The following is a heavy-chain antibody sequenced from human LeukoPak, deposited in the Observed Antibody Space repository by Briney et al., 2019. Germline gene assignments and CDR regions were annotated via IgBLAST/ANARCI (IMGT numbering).Heavy chain of an antibody. CDR3: AKVPSMVRGVAFDY. CDR2: ISGSGGST. J-gene: IGHJ4*02. CDR1: GFTFSSYA. D-gene: IGHD3-10*01. V-gene: IGHV3-23*01. Sequence: PGGSLRLSCAASGFTFSSYAMSWVRQAPGKGLEWVSAISGSGGSTYYADSVNGRFTISRDNSKNTLYLQMNSLRAEDTAVYYCAKVPSMVRGVAFDYWGQGTLVTVSS.